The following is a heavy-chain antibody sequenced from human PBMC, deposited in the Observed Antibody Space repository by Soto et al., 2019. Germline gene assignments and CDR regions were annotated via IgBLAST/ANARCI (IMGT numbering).Heavy chain of an antibody. J-gene: IGHJ6*02. CDR3: ARDVMIVVVITYYGMDV. CDR1: GYTLTELS. D-gene: IGHD3-22*01. CDR2: FDPEDGET. Sequence: ASVKVSCKVSGYTLTELSMHWVRQAPGKGLEWMGGFDPEDGETIYAQKFQGRVTMTEDTSTSTANMEMRSLRSDDTAVYYCARDVMIVVVITYYGMDVWGQGTTVTVSS. V-gene: IGHV1-24*01.